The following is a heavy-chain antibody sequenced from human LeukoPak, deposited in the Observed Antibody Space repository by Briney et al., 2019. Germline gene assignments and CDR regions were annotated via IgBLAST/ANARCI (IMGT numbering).Heavy chain of an antibody. CDR2: IRSKAYGGTT. V-gene: IGHV3-49*04. CDR1: GFTFGGYA. J-gene: IGHJ5*02. Sequence: GGSLRLSCTASGFTFGGYAMSWVRQAPGKXLEWVGFIRSKAYGGTTEYAESVQGRFTISRDDSKSIAYLQMNSMKTADTAVYYCSRYGGDYGGDWFDPWGQGTLVTVSP. D-gene: IGHD4-17*01. CDR3: SRYGGDYGGDWFDP.